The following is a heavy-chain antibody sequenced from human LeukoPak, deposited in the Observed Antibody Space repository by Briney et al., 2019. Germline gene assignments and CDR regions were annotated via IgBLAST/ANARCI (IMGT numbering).Heavy chain of an antibody. V-gene: IGHV4-39*01. Sequence: PSETLSLTCTVSGASISSSNYFWAWIRQPPGKGLEWIGSIYYSGSTYYNPSLKSRVTISVDTSKNQFSLKVRSVTAADTAVFYCARHPGFWSGYQLNWFDPWGQGSLVTVSS. CDR1: GASISSSNYF. J-gene: IGHJ5*02. CDR2: IYYSGST. CDR3: ARHPGFWSGYQLNWFDP. D-gene: IGHD3-3*01.